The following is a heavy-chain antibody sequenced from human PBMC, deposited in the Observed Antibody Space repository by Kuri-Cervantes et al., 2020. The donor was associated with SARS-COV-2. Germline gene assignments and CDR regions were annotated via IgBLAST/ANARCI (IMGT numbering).Heavy chain of an antibody. V-gene: IGHV3-11*06. CDR3: ARDYGDYFVVYYYGMDV. CDR1: GFTFSDYF. Sequence: GGSLRLSCAVSGFTFSDYFMTWIRKVPGKGLEWVSSISSSSSYIYYADSVKGRFTISRDNAKNSLYLQMNSLRAEDTAVYYCARDYGDYFVVYYYGMDVWGQGTTVTVSS. D-gene: IGHD4-17*01. CDR2: ISSSSSYI. J-gene: IGHJ6*02.